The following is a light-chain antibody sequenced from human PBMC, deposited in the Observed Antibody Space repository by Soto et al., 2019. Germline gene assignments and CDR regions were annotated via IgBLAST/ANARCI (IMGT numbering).Light chain of an antibody. CDR1: QSISGR. J-gene: IGKJ1*01. V-gene: IGKV1-5*01. Sequence: DIQMTQSPSTLSASVGDRVTITCRASQSISGRLAWYQQKPGKAPKLLIFDASELESGVPSRFSGSGSGTEFTLTINSLQPDDFATYYCQQYETASRTFGLGTKVDI. CDR2: DAS. CDR3: QQYETASRT.